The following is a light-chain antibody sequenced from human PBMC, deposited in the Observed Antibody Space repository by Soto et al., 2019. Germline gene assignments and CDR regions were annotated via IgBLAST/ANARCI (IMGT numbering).Light chain of an antibody. V-gene: IGKV3-20*01. CDR2: GAS. J-gene: IGKJ1*01. Sequence: EIVLTQSPGTLSLSPGERATLSCRASQSVSSSYLAWYQQKPGQAPRLLIYGASSRATGIPDRFSGSGSGAGFNLAISGLEPEDVAVSYCQPYGSPPWTLGEWTKGEIK. CDR3: QPYGSPPWT. CDR1: QSVSSSY.